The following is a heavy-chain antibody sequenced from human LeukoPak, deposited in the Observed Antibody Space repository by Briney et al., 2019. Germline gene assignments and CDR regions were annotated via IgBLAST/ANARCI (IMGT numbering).Heavy chain of an antibody. CDR3: ARARVVPAAIDY. J-gene: IGHJ4*02. CDR2: IYYSGST. CDR1: GGSIGSYY. V-gene: IGHV4-59*01. D-gene: IGHD2-2*01. Sequence: SETLSLTCTVSGGSIGSYYWSWIRQPPGKGLEWIGYIYYSGSTNYNPSLKSRVTISVDTSKNQFSLKLSSVTAADTAVYYCARARVVPAAIDYWGQGTLVTVSS.